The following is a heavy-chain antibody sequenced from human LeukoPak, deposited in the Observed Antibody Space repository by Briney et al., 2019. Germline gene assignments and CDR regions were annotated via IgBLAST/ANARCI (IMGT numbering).Heavy chain of an antibody. V-gene: IGHV3-23*01. D-gene: IGHD5-18*01. CDR2: VSGSGSNT. CDR3: AKTPRGYTYVPDY. CDR1: GFTFSSCA. J-gene: IGHJ4*02. Sequence: VGSLRLSCAASGFTFSSCAMSWVRQAPGKGLEWVSTVSGSGSNTFYADSVKGRFTISRDNSKDALYLQMDSLRADDTAVYFCAKTPRGYTYVPDYWGRGTLVTVSS.